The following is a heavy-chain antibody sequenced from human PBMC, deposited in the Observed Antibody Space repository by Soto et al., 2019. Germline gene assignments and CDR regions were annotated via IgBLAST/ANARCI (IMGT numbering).Heavy chain of an antibody. V-gene: IGHV1-18*04. J-gene: IGHJ3*01. D-gene: IGHD1-26*01. CDR1: GYTFTSYG. Sequence: QVQLVQSGAEVKKPGASVKVSCKASGYTFTSYGISWVRQAPGQGLEWMGWISAYNGNTNYAQKLQSRVTMTTDTSKRTGYIELRSLRSDDPAVYYCARDLDSGSYRSPHSGGPGTMVTVSS. CDR3: ARDLDSGSYRSPHS. CDR2: ISAYNGNT.